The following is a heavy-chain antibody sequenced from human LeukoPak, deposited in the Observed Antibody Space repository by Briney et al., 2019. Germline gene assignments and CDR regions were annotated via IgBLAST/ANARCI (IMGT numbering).Heavy chain of an antibody. CDR2: ISSSSSTI. D-gene: IGHD3-22*01. CDR3: ARVYYYDSSGYGFDY. V-gene: IGHV3-48*01. Sequence: GGSLRLSCAASGFTFSSYSMNWVRQAPGKGLEWVSYISSSSSTIYHADSVKGRFTISRDNAKNSLYLQMNSLRAEDTAVYYCARVYYYDSSGYGFDYWGQGTLVTVSS. J-gene: IGHJ4*02. CDR1: GFTFSSYS.